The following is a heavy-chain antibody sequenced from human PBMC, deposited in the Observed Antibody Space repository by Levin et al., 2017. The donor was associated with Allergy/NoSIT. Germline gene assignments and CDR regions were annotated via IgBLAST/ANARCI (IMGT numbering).Heavy chain of an antibody. CDR2: IWYDGNDK. J-gene: IGHJ4*02. CDR1: GFTFRNYG. Sequence: GESLKISCAASGFTFRNYGMHWVRQAPGKGLEWVAVIWYDGNDKYYADSVKGRFIISRDNSKTTLYLQMNSLRAEDTAMYYCARGARDVYSGYVPFDYWGQGTLVTVSS. CDR3: ARGARDVYSGYVPFDY. V-gene: IGHV3-33*01. D-gene: IGHD5-12*01.